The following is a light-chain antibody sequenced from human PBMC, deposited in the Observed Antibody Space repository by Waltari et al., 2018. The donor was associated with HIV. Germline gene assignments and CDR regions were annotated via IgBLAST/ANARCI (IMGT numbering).Light chain of an antibody. CDR2: EVS. CDR1: SSDVGSYNL. J-gene: IGLJ2*01. V-gene: IGLV2-23*02. Sequence: QSALTQPASVSGSFGQSITISCTGTSSDVGSYNLVWYQYHPGKAPKLIIYEVSKRPSGVSNRFSGSKSGNTASLTVSGLQAEDEAHYYCCSYARSGIPFGGGTKLTVL. CDR3: CSYARSGIP.